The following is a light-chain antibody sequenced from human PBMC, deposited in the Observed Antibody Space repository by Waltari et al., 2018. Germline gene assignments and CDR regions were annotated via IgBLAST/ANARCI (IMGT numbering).Light chain of an antibody. CDR2: ANT. CDR3: QAYDGSLRGSVI. CDR1: GSNIGAGYA. Sequence: QSELTQPPSVSGAPGQRVTISCTGTGSNIGAGYAVQWYQHVPGTAPKLVIYANTNRPSGGPDRFSGSKSDTSASLAITGLQAEDEADYYCQAYDGSLRGSVIFGGGTKLTVL. J-gene: IGLJ2*01. V-gene: IGLV1-40*01.